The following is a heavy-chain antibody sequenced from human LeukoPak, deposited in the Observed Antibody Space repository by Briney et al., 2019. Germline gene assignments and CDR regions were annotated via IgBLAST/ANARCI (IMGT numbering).Heavy chain of an antibody. CDR3: ARQIFGVVANYFDY. V-gene: IGHV4-38-2*01. J-gene: IGHJ4*02. Sequence: SSETLSLTCAVSGYSISSGYYWGWIRQPPGKGLEWIGSIYHSGSTYYNPSLKSRVTISVDTSKNQFSLKLSSVTAADTAVYYCARQIFGVVANYFDYWGQGTLVTVSS. D-gene: IGHD3-3*01. CDR2: IYHSGST. CDR1: GYSISSGYY.